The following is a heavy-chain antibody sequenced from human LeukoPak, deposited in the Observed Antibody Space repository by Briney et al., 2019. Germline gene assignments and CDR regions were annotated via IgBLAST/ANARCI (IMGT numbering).Heavy chain of an antibody. CDR2: VNHSGST. V-gene: IGHV4-38-2*02. J-gene: IGHJ5*02. CDR1: GYSISSGYY. Sequence: SETLSLTCTVSGYSISSGYYWSWIRQPPGKGLEWIGEVNHSGSTNYNPSLKSRVTISVDTSKNQFSLKLSSVTAADTAVYYCARGSGIAARPENWFDPWGQGTLVTVSS. CDR3: ARGSGIAARPENWFDP. D-gene: IGHD6-6*01.